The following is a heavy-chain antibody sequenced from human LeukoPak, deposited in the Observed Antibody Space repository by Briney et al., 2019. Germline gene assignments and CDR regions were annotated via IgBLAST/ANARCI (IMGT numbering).Heavy chain of an antibody. CDR2: MNPNSGNT. V-gene: IGHV1-8*01. CDR3: ARAHAKLRYFDWLSGTNWFDP. J-gene: IGHJ5*02. D-gene: IGHD3-9*01. CDR1: GYTFTSYD. Sequence: ASVKVSCTASGYTFTSYDINWVRQATGQGLEWMGWMNPNSGNTGYAQKFQGRVTMTRNTSISTAYMELSSLRSEDTAVYYCARAHAKLRYFDWLSGTNWFDPWGQGTLVTVSS.